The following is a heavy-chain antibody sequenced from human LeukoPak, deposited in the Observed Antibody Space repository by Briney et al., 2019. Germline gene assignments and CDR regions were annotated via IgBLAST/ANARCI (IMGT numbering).Heavy chain of an antibody. V-gene: IGHV3-48*01. CDR3: ARDATREDGCVYFDY. D-gene: IGHD1/OR15-1a*01. CDR1: GFTFTACQ. J-gene: IGHJ4*02. Sequence: GGSLRLSRVASGFTFTACQINWVCQAPGKGLEWVSYISNSGTTIYYPDSVKGRFTISRDNAENSVFLQMNSLRAEDTAVYYCARDATREDGCVYFDYWGEGALVTVSS. CDR2: ISNSGTTI.